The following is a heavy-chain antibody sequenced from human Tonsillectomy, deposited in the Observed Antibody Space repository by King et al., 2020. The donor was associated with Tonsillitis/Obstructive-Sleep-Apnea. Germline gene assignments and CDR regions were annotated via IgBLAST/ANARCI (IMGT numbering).Heavy chain of an antibody. CDR3: AKDIGIAVANAEYLQH. V-gene: IGHV3-43*02. CDR1: GFTFDDYA. CDR2: ISGDGST. Sequence: VQLVESGGGVVQPGGSLRLSCAASGFTFDDYAMHWVRQAPGKGLEWVSLISGDGSTYYTDSVKGRFTISRDKSKNSLYLQMNSLRTEDTALYYCAKDIGIAVANAEYLQHWGQGTLVTVSS. J-gene: IGHJ1*01. D-gene: IGHD6-19*01.